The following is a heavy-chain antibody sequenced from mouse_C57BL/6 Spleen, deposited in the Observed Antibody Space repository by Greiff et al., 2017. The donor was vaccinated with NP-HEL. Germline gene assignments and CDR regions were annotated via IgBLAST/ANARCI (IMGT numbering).Heavy chain of an antibody. Sequence: VHVKQSGAELVRPGASVKLSCTASGFNIKDDYMHWVKQRPEQGLEWIGWIDPENGDTEYASKFQGKATITADTSSNTAYLQLSSLTSEDTAVYYCTTDYYGSSNPAWFAYWGQGTLVTVSA. J-gene: IGHJ3*01. CDR3: TTDYYGSSNPAWFAY. CDR2: IDPENGDT. V-gene: IGHV14-4*01. CDR1: GFNIKDDY. D-gene: IGHD1-1*01.